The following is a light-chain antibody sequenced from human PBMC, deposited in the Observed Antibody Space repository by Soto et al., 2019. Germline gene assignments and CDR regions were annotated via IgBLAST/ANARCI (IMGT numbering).Light chain of an antibody. CDR3: QQLNSYPYT. Sequence: DIQLTQSPSFLSASVGDRVTITCRASQGISSNLAWYQQKPGKAPKLLIYASSTLQSGVPSRFSGSGSGTEFTLTVSSLQAEDFATYYCQQLNSYPYTFGQGTKLEIK. CDR1: QGISSN. CDR2: ASS. J-gene: IGKJ2*01. V-gene: IGKV1-9*01.